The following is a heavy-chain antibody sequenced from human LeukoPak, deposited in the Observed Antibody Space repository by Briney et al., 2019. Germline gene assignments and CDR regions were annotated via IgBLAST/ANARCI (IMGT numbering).Heavy chain of an antibody. CDR2: FDPEDGET. V-gene: IGHV1-24*01. D-gene: IGHD3/OR15-3a*01. J-gene: IGHJ3*02. CDR1: GYTLTELS. CDR3: ATPLQYGLDAFDI. Sequence: GASVKVSCKVSGYTLTELSMHWVRQAPGKGLEWMGGFDPEDGETIYAQKFQGRVTMTEDTSTDTTYMELSSLRSEDTAVYYRATPLQYGLDAFDIWGQGTMVTVSS.